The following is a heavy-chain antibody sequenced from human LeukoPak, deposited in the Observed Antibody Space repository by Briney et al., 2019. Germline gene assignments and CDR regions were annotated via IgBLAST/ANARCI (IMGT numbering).Heavy chain of an antibody. Sequence: SETLSLTCTVSGGSISSSSYYWGWIRQPPGKGLEWIGSIYYSGSTYYNPSLKSRVTISVDTSKNQFSLKLSSVTAADTAVYYCARVESYYDSSGYFKYNWFDPWGQGTLVTVSS. CDR2: IYYSGST. CDR3: ARVESYYDSSGYFKYNWFDP. J-gene: IGHJ5*02. V-gene: IGHV4-39*07. CDR1: GGSISSSSYY. D-gene: IGHD3-22*01.